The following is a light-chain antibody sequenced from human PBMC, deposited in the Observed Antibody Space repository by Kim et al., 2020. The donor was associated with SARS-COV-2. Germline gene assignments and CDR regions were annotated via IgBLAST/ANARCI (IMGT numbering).Light chain of an antibody. CDR1: QSVSSY. CDR3: QQRSNWPT. J-gene: IGKJ2*01. V-gene: IGKV3-11*01. Sequence: LSLSPGQVATLSCRASQSVSSYFAWYQQKPGQAPRLLIYDASNRATGIPARFSGSGSGTDFTLTISSLEPEDFAVYYCQQRSNWPTFGQGTKLEI. CDR2: DAS.